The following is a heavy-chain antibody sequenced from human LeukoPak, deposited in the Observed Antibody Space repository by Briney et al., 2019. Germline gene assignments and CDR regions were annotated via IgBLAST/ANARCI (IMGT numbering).Heavy chain of an antibody. D-gene: IGHD3-9*01. Sequence: GESLRISCKGSGYSFTSYWISWVRQMPGKGLEWMGRIDPSDSYTNYSPSFQGHVTISADKSISTAYLQWSSLKASVTAMYYCARGALTISSTLYYFDYWGQGTLVTVSS. V-gene: IGHV5-10-1*01. J-gene: IGHJ4*02. CDR3: ARGALTISSTLYYFDY. CDR1: GYSFTSYW. CDR2: IDPSDSYT.